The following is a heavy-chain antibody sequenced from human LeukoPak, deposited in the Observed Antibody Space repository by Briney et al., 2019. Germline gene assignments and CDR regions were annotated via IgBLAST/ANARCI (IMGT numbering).Heavy chain of an antibody. D-gene: IGHD3-22*01. CDR1: GGSISRYY. CDR2: IYTSGST. J-gene: IGHJ4*02. V-gene: IGHV4-4*07. CDR3: ARDAPYYYDSSGYYQYYFDY. Sequence: SETLSLTCTVSGGSISRYYWSWIRQPAGKGLEWIGRIYTSGSTNYNPSLKSRVTMSVDTSKNQFSLKLSSVTAADTAVYYCARDAPYYYDSSGYYQYYFDYWGQGTLVTVSS.